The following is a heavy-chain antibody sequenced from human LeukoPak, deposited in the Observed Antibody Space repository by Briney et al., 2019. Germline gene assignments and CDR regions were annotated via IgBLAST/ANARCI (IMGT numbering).Heavy chain of an antibody. Sequence: PSETLSLTCTVSGASVSSNSYHWSWIRQAPGKGLEWIGHSGNSDYKPSLKSRITISTDTSNNHFSLNLVSVTAADTAVYYCARDMRDDFWSGPFDYWGQGTLVTVSS. J-gene: IGHJ4*02. CDR1: GASVSSNSYH. V-gene: IGHV4-61*03. D-gene: IGHD3-3*01. CDR3: ARDMRDDFWSGPFDY. CDR2: HSGNS.